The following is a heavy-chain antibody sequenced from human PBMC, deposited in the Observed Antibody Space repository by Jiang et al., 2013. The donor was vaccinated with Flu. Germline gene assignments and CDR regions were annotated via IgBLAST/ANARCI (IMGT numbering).Heavy chain of an antibody. CDR1: GGTFSSYA. J-gene: IGHJ6*02. V-gene: IGHV1-69*01. Sequence: GAEVKKPGSSVKVSCKASGGTFSSYAISWVRQAPGQGLEWMGGIIPIFGIANYAQKFQGRVTITADESTSTAYMELSSLRSEDTAVYYCARDRRPHYDILTYYYNGMDVWGQGTTVTV. CDR3: ARDRRPHYDILTYYYNGMDV. D-gene: IGHD3-9*01. CDR2: IIPIFGIA.